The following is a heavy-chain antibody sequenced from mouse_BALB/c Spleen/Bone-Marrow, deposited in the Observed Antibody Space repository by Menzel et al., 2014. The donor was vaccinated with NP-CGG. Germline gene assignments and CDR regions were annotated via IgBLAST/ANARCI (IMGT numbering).Heavy chain of an antibody. Sequence: VKLMESGPGLVAPSQSLSITCTVSGFSLTSYGLHWVRQPPGKVLEWLGVIWAGGSTNYNSALMSRLSISKDNSKSQVFLKMNSLRTDDTAMYYCARGPYYEGAMDYWGQGTSVTVSS. CDR2: IWAGGST. D-gene: IGHD1-1*01. J-gene: IGHJ4*01. CDR1: GFSLTSYG. V-gene: IGHV2-9*02. CDR3: ARGPYYEGAMDY.